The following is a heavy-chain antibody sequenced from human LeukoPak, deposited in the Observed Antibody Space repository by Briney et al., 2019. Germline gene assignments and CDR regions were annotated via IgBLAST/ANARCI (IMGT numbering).Heavy chain of an antibody. CDR3: ARGGTVVTPPFDY. Sequence: GGSLRLSCAASGFTFSDYYMIWIRQAPGKGLEWLSYISSSGSTIYYADSVKGRFTISRDNAKNSLYLQMNSLRAEDTAVYYCARGGTVVTPPFDYWGQGTLVTVSS. CDR2: ISSSGSTI. V-gene: IGHV3-11*01. D-gene: IGHD4-23*01. CDR1: GFTFSDYY. J-gene: IGHJ4*02.